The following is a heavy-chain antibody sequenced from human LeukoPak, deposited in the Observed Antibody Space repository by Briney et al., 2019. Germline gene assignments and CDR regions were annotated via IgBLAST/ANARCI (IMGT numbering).Heavy chain of an antibody. Sequence: KPSETLSLTCTVSGGSISSGGYYWSWIRQHPGKGLEWIGYIYYSGSTYYNPSLRSRVTISVDTSKNQFSLKLSSVTAADTAVYYCARGRSGYSGYELDLYYFDYWGQGTLVTVSS. J-gene: IGHJ4*02. CDR3: ARGRSGYSGYELDLYYFDY. CDR2: IYYSGST. D-gene: IGHD5-12*01. V-gene: IGHV4-31*03. CDR1: GGSISSGGYY.